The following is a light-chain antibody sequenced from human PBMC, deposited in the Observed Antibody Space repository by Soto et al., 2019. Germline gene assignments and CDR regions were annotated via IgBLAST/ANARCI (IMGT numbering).Light chain of an antibody. V-gene: IGLV2-14*01. Sequence: QSALTHPASVAGSTGQSITSSCTGTSSDVGGYNYVSWYQQHPGKAPKLMIYEVSNRPSGVSNRFSGSKSGNTAALTISGLQAEDEADYYCSSYTSSRTLDVVFGGGTKLTVL. J-gene: IGLJ2*01. CDR2: EVS. CDR3: SSYTSSRTLDVV. CDR1: SSDVGGYNY.